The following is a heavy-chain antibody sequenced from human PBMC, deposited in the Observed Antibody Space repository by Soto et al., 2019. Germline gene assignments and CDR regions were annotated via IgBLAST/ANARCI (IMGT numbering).Heavy chain of an antibody. J-gene: IGHJ4*02. D-gene: IGHD2-15*01. Sequence: QLQLQESGSGLVKPSQTLSLTCNVSGGSVNSGTYSWSWLRQPPGKGLEWIGYMYQAGSVHYNPSLKNRVTISVDGSKNQFSLNLTSVTAADTAVYYCANFVVGPATPPYWGPGMLVTVSS. CDR2: MYQAGSV. CDR3: ANFVVGPATPPY. CDR1: GGSVNSGTYS. V-gene: IGHV4-30-2*01.